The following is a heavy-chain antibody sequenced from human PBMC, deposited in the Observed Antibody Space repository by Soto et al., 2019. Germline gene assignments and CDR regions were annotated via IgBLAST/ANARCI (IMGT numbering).Heavy chain of an antibody. CDR1: GFSFSTYW. Sequence: EVQLVESGGGLVEPVGSLRLSCAASGFSFSTYWMTWVRQAPGKGLEWVANIKQDGSEKYYVDSVKGRFTISRDNAKNSLYLQMNSLRAEDTAVYYCAGGMWANLWDNWGQGTLVTVSS. D-gene: IGHD2-21*01. J-gene: IGHJ4*02. V-gene: IGHV3-7*04. CDR2: IKQDGSEK. CDR3: AGGMWANLWDN.